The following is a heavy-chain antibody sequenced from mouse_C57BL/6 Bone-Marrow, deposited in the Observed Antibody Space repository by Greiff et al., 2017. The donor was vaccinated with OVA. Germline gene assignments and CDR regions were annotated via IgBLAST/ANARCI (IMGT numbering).Heavy chain of an antibody. Sequence: QVTLKESGPGILQSSQTLSLTCSFSGFSLSTSGMGVSWIRQPSGKGLEWLAHIYWDDDKRYNPSLKSRLTISKDTSRNQVFLKITSVDTADTATYYCARRGPIYDGYLWYFDVWGTGTTVTVSS. D-gene: IGHD2-3*01. CDR2: IYWDDDK. V-gene: IGHV8-12*01. CDR1: GFSLSTSGMG. J-gene: IGHJ1*03. CDR3: ARRGPIYDGYLWYFDV.